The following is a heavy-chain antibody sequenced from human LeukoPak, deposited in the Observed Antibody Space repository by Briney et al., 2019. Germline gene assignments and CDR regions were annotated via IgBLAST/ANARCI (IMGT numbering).Heavy chain of an antibody. Sequence: VATVKVSCKASGYTFTSYGISWMRQPLGQGLQWMEWNSAYNGKTNYAHSLQGRVTVTADTSTSTAYMELRSLRSEDTAVYYCARGMGYSYGHPQGAFDIWGQGTMVTVSS. V-gene: IGHV1-18*01. CDR3: ARGMGYSYGHPQGAFDI. CDR2: NSAYNGKT. D-gene: IGHD5-18*01. J-gene: IGHJ3*02. CDR1: GYTFTSYG.